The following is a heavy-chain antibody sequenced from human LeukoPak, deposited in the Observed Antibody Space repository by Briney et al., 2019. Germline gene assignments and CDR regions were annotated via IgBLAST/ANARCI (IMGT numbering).Heavy chain of an antibody. Sequence: SVKVSCKASGYTFTGYYMHWVRQAPGQGLEWMGGIIPIFGTANYAQKFQGRVTITADESTSTAYMELSSLRSEDTAVYYCARETATGHRNWFDPWGQGTLVTVSS. CDR2: IIPIFGTA. CDR1: GYTFTGYY. D-gene: IGHD2-8*02. CDR3: ARETATGHRNWFDP. V-gene: IGHV1-69*13. J-gene: IGHJ5*01.